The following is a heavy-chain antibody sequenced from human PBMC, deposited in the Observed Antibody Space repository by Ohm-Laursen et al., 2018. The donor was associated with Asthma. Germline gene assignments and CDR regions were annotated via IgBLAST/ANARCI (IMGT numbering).Heavy chain of an antibody. V-gene: IGHV4-31*02. CDR2: IYYSGIT. CDR1: GESISSGNNY. D-gene: IGHD3-22*01. CDR3: ARGTFYYESTGYYFFDH. J-gene: IGHJ4*02. Sequence: SQTLSLTWPVSGESISSGNNYWSWIRQHPGKGLEWIGYIYYSGITYSNPSLRSRVSISVDTSKNQFSLKLSPVTAADTAVYYCARGTFYYESTGYYFFDHWGQGALVTVSS.